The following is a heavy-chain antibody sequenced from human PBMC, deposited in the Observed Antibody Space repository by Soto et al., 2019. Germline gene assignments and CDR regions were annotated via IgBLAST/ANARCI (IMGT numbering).Heavy chain of an antibody. CDR3: ARASPGVRGPYFDY. CDR2: IYSGGST. V-gene: IGHV3-53*04. J-gene: IGHJ4*02. D-gene: IGHD3-10*01. Sequence: EVQLVESGGGLVQPGGSLRLSCAASGFTVSSNYMSWVRQAPGKGLEWVSVIYSGGSTYYADSVKGRFTISRHNSKNTLYLQMNSLRAEDTAVYYCARASPGVRGPYFDYWGQGTLVTVSS. CDR1: GFTVSSNY.